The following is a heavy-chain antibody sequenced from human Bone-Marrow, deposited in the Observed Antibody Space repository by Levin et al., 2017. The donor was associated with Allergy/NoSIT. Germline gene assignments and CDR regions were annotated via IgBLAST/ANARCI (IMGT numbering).Heavy chain of an antibody. CDR1: GFTFSSYG. V-gene: IGHV3-33*01. CDR3: ARDLREDSSGWRAFPPDY. CDR2: IWYDGSNK. J-gene: IGHJ4*02. Sequence: GESLKISCAASGFTFSSYGMHWVRQAPGKGLEWVAVIWYDGSNKYYADSVKGRFTISRDNSKNTLYLQMNSLRAEDTAVYYCARDLREDSSGWRAFPPDYWDQGTLVTVSS. D-gene: IGHD6-19*01.